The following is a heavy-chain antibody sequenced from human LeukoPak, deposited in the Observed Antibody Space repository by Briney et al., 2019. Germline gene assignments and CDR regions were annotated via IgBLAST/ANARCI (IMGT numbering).Heavy chain of an antibody. Sequence: PGGSLRLSCAASGFTFSSYGMHWVRQAPGKGLEWVAFIRYDGSNKYYADSVKGRFTISRDNSKNTLYLQMNSLRAEDTAVYYCAKDYVGLTFGGVIVNYYYYMDVWGKGTTVTISS. V-gene: IGHV3-30*02. J-gene: IGHJ6*03. CDR2: IRYDGSNK. CDR3: AKDYVGLTFGGVIVNYYYYMDV. CDR1: GFTFSSYG. D-gene: IGHD3-16*02.